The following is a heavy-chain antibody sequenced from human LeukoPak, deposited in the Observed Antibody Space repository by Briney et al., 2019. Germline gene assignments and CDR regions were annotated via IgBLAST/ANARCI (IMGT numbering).Heavy chain of an antibody. D-gene: IGHD3-10*01. CDR1: GGSISSYY. Sequence: SETLSLTCTVSGGSISSYYWSWIRQPPGKGLEWIGYIYYSGSTNYNPSLKSRVTISVDTSKNQFSLKLSSVTAADTAVYYCAREMGYGSGSSDYWGQGTLVTVSS. V-gene: IGHV4-59*01. CDR2: IYYSGST. CDR3: AREMGYGSGSSDY. J-gene: IGHJ4*02.